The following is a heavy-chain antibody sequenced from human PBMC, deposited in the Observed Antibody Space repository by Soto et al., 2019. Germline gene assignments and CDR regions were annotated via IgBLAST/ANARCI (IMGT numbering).Heavy chain of an antibody. CDR3: ARVTTLACDY. CDR2: IYSDGRT. V-gene: IGHV3-66*01. J-gene: IGHJ4*02. D-gene: IGHD3-22*01. Sequence: EVPLMESGGGLVQPGGSLRLSCAASGLTVSTNYMNWVRQAPGKGLEWVSIIYSDGRTYHADSVKGRFTISRDNSKNMLYLQMNSLRTEDTAVYYCARVTTLACDYWGQGTLVTVSS. CDR1: GLTVSTNY.